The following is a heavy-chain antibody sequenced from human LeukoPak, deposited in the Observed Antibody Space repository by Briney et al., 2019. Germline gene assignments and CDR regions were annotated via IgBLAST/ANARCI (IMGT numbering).Heavy chain of an antibody. CDR2: IYSGGGST. CDR1: GFTVSSNY. J-gene: IGHJ2*01. D-gene: IGHD4-23*01. V-gene: IGHV3-66*01. Sequence: GGSLRLSCAASGFTVSSNYMSWVRQGPGKGLEWVSVIYSGGGSTYYADSVRGRFTISRDKSKNTLYLQMNSLRAEDTAVYYCARDYYGGNSEVISWHFDLWGRGTLVSVSS. CDR3: ARDYYGGNSEVISWHFDL.